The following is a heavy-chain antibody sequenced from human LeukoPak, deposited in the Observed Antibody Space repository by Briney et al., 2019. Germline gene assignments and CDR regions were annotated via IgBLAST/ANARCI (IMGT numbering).Heavy chain of an antibody. J-gene: IGHJ4*02. Sequence: GGSLRLSCADSGFTFSSYWMSWVRQAPGKGLEWVANIKQDGSEKYYVDSVKGRFTISRDNSKNTLYLQMNSLRAEDTAVYYCVKSGSGSYYNPDFDYWGQGTLVTVSS. CDR2: IKQDGSEK. CDR1: GFTFSSYW. V-gene: IGHV3-7*03. CDR3: VKSGSGSYYNPDFDY. D-gene: IGHD3-10*01.